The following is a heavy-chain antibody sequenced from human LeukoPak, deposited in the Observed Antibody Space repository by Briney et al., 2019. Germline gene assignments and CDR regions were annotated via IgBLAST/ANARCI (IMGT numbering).Heavy chain of an antibody. J-gene: IGHJ5*02. CDR1: GFTFSGSA. CDR3: HPYDSSGFPS. V-gene: IGHV3-73*01. CDR2: IRSKANNYAT. Sequence: PGGSLRLSCAASGFTFSGSAMHWVRQASGKGLEWVGRIRSKANNYATAYAASVKGRFTISRDDSKNTAYLQMNSLKTEDTAVYYCHPYDSSGFPSWGQGTLVTASS. D-gene: IGHD3-22*01.